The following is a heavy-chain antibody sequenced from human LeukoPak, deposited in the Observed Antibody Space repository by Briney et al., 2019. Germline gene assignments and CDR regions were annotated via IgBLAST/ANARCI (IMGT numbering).Heavy chain of an antibody. V-gene: IGHV4-39*01. Sequence: PSETLSLTXTVSGGSISSSSYYWGWIRQPPGKGLEWIGSIYYSGSTYYNPSLKSRVTISVDTSKNQFSLKLSSVTAADTAVYYCARLSTVIGYWGPGTLVTVSS. CDR3: ARLSTVIGY. CDR2: IYYSGST. CDR1: GGSISSSSYY. J-gene: IGHJ4*02. D-gene: IGHD4-17*01.